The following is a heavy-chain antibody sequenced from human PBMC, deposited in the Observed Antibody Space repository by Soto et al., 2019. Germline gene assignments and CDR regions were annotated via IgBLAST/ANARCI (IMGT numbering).Heavy chain of an antibody. J-gene: IGHJ1*01. V-gene: IGHV5-51*01. CDR2: IYPGDSDT. D-gene: IGHD3-22*01. CDR3: ARHSDYYDSSGYYYFQH. CDR1: GCSFTSYW. Sequence: PGESLKISCKGSGCSFTSYWIGWVRQMPGKGLEWMGIIYPGDSDTRYSPSFQGQVTISADKSISTAYLQWSSLKASDTAMYYCARHSDYYDSSGYYYFQHWGQGTLVTAPQ.